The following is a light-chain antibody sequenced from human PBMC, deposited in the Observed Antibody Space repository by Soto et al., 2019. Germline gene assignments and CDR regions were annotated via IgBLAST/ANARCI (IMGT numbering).Light chain of an antibody. V-gene: IGKV1-5*03. Sequence: DIQMPQSPSTLSGSVGDRVTITGRASQTISSWLAWYQQKPGKDPKLLIYKASTLKSGVPSRFSGSGSGTEFTLTISSLQPEDFATYYCQQYNSYSTFGQGTKVDIK. CDR3: QQYNSYST. CDR2: KAS. CDR1: QTISSW. J-gene: IGKJ1*01.